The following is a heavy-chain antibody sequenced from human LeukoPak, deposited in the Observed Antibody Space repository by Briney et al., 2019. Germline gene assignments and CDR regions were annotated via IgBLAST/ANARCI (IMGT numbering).Heavy chain of an antibody. CDR2: ILHTGSA. V-gene: IGHV4-38-2*02. CDR1: GYSISSGYY. D-gene: IGHD6-19*01. J-gene: IGHJ4*02. Sequence: SETLSLTCNVSGYSISSGYYWGWIRQPPGKGLEYIGSILHTGSADYNPSLKSRVTLSVDTSKNQFSLKLNSVTAADTAVYYCVREREKQWLFWGQGTLVPVSS. CDR3: VREREKQWLF.